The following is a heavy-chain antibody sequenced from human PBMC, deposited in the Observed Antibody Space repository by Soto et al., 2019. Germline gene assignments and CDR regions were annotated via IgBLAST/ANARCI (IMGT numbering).Heavy chain of an antibody. V-gene: IGHV4-39*01. CDR3: ARRRTSVVTQAYFDV. CDR1: GDSISSISYY. D-gene: IGHD2-21*02. J-gene: IGHJ4*02. Sequence: SETLSLTCTVTGDSISSISYYWGWIRHPPGKGREWIGSIYYSGSTYNNPCLRSQFSMSIDTSKDQFSLKLNSVTSADTARYFCARRRTSVVTQAYFDVWGPGSLVPSPQ. CDR2: IYYSGST.